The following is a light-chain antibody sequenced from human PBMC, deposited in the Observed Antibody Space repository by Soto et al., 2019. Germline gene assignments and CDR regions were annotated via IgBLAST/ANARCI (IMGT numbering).Light chain of an antibody. CDR3: LHYET. Sequence: EIVLTQSPGSLSLAPGDRATLSCRASQSVRGNVAWYQQIPGQPPKLLILGASSRATGIADKFSGSGSGTAFTLTISRLEPADFAVYYCLHYETFGQGTKVDIK. V-gene: IGKV3-20*01. CDR1: QSVRGN. J-gene: IGKJ1*01. CDR2: GAS.